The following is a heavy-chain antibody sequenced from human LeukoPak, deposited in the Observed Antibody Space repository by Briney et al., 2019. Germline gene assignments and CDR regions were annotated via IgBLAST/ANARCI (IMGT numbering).Heavy chain of an antibody. Sequence: GGSLRLSCAASGFIFSSHAMNWVRQAPGKGLEWVSGVSGSGSSTFYADSVKGRFTISRDTSKNTLYLQINSLRVEDTAVYYCIVFGNSNHWGQGTLVAVSS. J-gene: IGHJ5*02. CDR1: GFIFSSHA. V-gene: IGHV3-23*01. D-gene: IGHD4-23*01. CDR3: IVFGNSNH. CDR2: VSGSGSST.